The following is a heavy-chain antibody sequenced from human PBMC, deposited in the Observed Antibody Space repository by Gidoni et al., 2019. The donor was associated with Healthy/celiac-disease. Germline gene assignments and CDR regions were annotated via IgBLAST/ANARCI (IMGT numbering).Heavy chain of an antibody. CDR2: ISYDGSNK. V-gene: IGHV3-30-3*01. D-gene: IGHD3-10*01. CDR3: ARSRITMVRGALGY. CDR1: GFTFRSYA. Sequence: QVQLVESGGGVVQPGRSLRLSCAASGFTFRSYAMHWVRQAPGKGLEWVAVISYDGSNKYYADSVKGRFTISRDNSKNTLYLQMNSLRAEDTAVYYCARSRITMVRGALGYWGQGTLVTVSS. J-gene: IGHJ4*02.